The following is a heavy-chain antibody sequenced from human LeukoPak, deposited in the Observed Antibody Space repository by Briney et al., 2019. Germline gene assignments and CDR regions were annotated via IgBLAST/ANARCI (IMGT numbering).Heavy chain of an antibody. D-gene: IGHD3-10*01. V-gene: IGHV3-33*01. CDR1: GFSFNTYA. CDR2: IWHDGSHK. Sequence: GGSLRLSCAAPGFSFNTYARHGVRQAPGKGREWVALIWHDGSHKFKSNSGRGQFTISRDNSKTTVSLQMNNLRPEDTAVYYCARDIFGSGSYPDFWGQGALVTVSS. J-gene: IGHJ4*02. CDR3: ARDIFGSGSYPDF.